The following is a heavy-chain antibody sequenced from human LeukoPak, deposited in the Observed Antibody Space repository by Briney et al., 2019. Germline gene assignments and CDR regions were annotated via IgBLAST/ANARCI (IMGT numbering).Heavy chain of an antibody. V-gene: IGHV3-49*04. CDR3: TRGATIVEYYFDY. J-gene: IGHJ4*02. D-gene: IGHD3-10*01. Sequence: GGSLRLSCAASGFTVSSNYMSWVRQAPGKGLEWVGFIKSKAYGGTTEYAASVRGRFTISRDDSKSIAYLQMNSVKTEDTAVYYCTRGATIVEYYFDYRGQGTLVTVSS. CDR1: GFTVSSNY. CDR2: IKSKAYGGTT.